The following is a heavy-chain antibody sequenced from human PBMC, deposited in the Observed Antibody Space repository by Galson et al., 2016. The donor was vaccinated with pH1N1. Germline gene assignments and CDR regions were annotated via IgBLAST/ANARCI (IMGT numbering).Heavy chain of an antibody. V-gene: IGHV3-53*01. CDR1: GVTVSNNY. Sequence: SLRLSCAASGVTVSNNYMSWVRQAPGKGLEWVSCIYSGGDTYYADSGKGRFTVSRDSSKNTVYLQMNSLRAEDTAVYYCARDTGAWGQGTLVTVSS. CDR2: IYSGGDT. D-gene: IGHD7-27*01. CDR3: ARDTGA. J-gene: IGHJ5*02.